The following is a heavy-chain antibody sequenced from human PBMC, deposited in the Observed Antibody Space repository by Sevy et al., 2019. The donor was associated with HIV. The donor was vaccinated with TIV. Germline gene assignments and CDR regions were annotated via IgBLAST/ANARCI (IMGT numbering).Heavy chain of an antibody. CDR2: INPNSGST. J-gene: IGHJ4*02. CDR3: ASSDYGDYVVDY. D-gene: IGHD4-17*01. Sequence: ASVKVSCKASGYTFTGYYMHWVRQAPGQGLEWMGWINPNSGSTNYTQKFQGRVTMTRDTSISTAYMELSRLRSDDTAVYYCASSDYGDYVVDYWGQGTLVTASS. CDR1: GYTFTGYY. V-gene: IGHV1-2*02.